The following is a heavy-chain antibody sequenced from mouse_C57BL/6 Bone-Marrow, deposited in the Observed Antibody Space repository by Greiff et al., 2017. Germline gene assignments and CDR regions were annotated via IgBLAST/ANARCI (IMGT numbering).Heavy chain of an antibody. CDR2: ISSGGSYT. V-gene: IGHV5-6*01. D-gene: IGHD2-12*01. CDR1: GFTFSSYG. J-gene: IGHJ2*01. CDR3: ARHYSFDY. Sequence: EVHLVESGGDLVKPGGSLKLSCAASGFTFSSYGMSWVRQTPDKRLEWVATISSGGSYTYYPDSVKGRFTISRDNAKNTLYLQMSSLKSEDTAMYYGARHYSFDYWGQGTTLTVSS.